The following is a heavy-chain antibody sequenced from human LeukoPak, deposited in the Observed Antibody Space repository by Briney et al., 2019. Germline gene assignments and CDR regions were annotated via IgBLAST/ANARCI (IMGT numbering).Heavy chain of an antibody. Sequence: GASVKVSCKASGYTFTSYDINWVRQATGQGLEWMGWMNPNSGNTGYAQKFQGRVTMTRNTSISTAYMELSSQRSEDTAVYYCARDSSSWYDPYYGMDVWGQGTTVTVSS. CDR3: ARDSSSWYDPYYGMDV. V-gene: IGHV1-8*01. CDR2: MNPNSGNT. CDR1: GYTFTSYD. J-gene: IGHJ6*02. D-gene: IGHD6-13*01.